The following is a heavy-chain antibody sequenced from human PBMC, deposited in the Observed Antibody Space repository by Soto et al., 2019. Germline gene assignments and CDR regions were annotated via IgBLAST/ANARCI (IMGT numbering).Heavy chain of an antibody. CDR3: ARRLQWQLRPLDS. CDR2: INTLSSAI. Sequence: QEHLMESGGGLVKPGGSLRLSCAGSGFIFSDYYITWIRRAPGKGLEWVSYINTLSSAIYYADSVKGRFTISGDNAKNSVYLQMNSLRAEDTAVYYCARRLQWQLRPLDSWGRGTLVTVSS. V-gene: IGHV3-11*01. D-gene: IGHD6-19*01. CDR1: GFIFSDYY. J-gene: IGHJ4*02.